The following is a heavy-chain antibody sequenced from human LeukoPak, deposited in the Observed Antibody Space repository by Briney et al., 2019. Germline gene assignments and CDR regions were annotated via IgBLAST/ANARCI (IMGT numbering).Heavy chain of an antibody. D-gene: IGHD3-3*01. CDR1: GGSISSYY. Sequence: KPSETLSLTCTVSGGSISSYYWSWIRQPPGKGLEWIGYIYYSGSTNYNPSLKSRVTISVDTSKNQFSLKLSSVTAADTAVYYCARTNGGLGYYDFWSGYSDYYYYGMDVWGQGTTVTVSS. V-gene: IGHV4-59*12. J-gene: IGHJ6*02. CDR3: ARTNGGLGYYDFWSGYSDYYYYGMDV. CDR2: IYYSGST.